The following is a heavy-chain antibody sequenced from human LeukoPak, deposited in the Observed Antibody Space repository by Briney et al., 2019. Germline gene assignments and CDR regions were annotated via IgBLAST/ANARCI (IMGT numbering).Heavy chain of an antibody. V-gene: IGHV3-74*01. D-gene: IGHD3-10*01. CDR2: INSDGSIT. CDR1: GFTFSSSW. J-gene: IGHJ4*02. Sequence: EGSLRLSCAASGFTFSSSWMHWVRQAPGKGLVWVSHINSDGSITSYADSVKGRFTISRDNAKNTLSLQMNSLRAEDTAVYYCASSGSYGYWGQGTLVTVSS. CDR3: ASSGSYGY.